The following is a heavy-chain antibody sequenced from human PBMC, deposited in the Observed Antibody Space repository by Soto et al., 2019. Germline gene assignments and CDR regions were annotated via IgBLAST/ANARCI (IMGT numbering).Heavy chain of an antibody. Sequence: PSETLSLTCTVSGGSISSSSYYWGWIRQPPGKGLEWIGSIYYSGSTYYNPSLKSRVTISVDTSKNQFSLKLSSVTAADTAVYYCARAPYCSSTSFYLYSGYDTPFDYWGQGTLVTVSS. V-gene: IGHV4-39*07. CDR1: GGSISSSSYY. CDR2: IYYSGST. CDR3: ARAPYCSSTSFYLYSGYDTPFDY. D-gene: IGHD2-2*01. J-gene: IGHJ4*02.